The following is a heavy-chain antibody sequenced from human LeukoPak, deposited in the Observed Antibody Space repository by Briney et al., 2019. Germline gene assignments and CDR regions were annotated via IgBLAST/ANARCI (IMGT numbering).Heavy chain of an antibody. J-gene: IGHJ4*02. CDR1: GFTFSDYS. CDR2: ISSGSSTI. CDR3: VREPRYGVFSY. V-gene: IGHV3-48*02. D-gene: IGHD4-17*01. Sequence: GGSLRLSCAASGFTFSDYSMDWVRQAPGKGLEWLSYISSGSSTIYYADSVKGRFTISRDNAKTSVYLQMNSLRDEDTAVYYCVREPRYGVFSYWGQGALVTVSS.